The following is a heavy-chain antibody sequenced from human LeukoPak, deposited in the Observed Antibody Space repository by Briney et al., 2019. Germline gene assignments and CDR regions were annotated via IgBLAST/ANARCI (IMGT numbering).Heavy chain of an antibody. CDR3: ARGGYCSSTSCYWYFDL. D-gene: IGHD2-2*01. CDR2: IYYSGST. CDR1: GGSISSYY. V-gene: IGHV4-59*01. Sequence: PSETLSLTCTVSGGSISSYYWSWIRQPPGKGLEWIGYIYYSGSTNYNPYLKSRVTISVDTSKNQFSLKLSSVTAADTAVYYCARGGYCSSTSCYWYFDLWGRGTLVTVSS. J-gene: IGHJ2*01.